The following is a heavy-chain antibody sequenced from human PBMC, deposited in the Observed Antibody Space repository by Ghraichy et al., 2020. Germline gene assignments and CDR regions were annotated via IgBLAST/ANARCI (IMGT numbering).Heavy chain of an antibody. CDR1: GFTFSSYW. Sequence: LSLTCAASGFTFSSYWMSWVRQAPGKGLEWVANIKQDGSEKYYVDSVKGRFTISRDNAKNSLYLQMNSLRAEDTAVYYCARVQVGYSGWILLGYYGMDVWGQGTTVTVSS. CDR3: ARVQVGYSGWILLGYYGMDV. D-gene: IGHD5-12*01. V-gene: IGHV3-7*01. CDR2: IKQDGSEK. J-gene: IGHJ6*02.